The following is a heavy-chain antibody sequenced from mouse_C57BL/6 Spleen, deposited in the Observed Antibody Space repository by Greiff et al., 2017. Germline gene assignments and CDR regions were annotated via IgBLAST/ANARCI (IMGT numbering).Heavy chain of an antibody. CDR3: TRSDSLYAMDY. CDR2: IDPETGGT. CDR1: GYTFTDYE. J-gene: IGHJ4*01. Sequence: VQLQQSGAELVRPGASVTLSCKASGYTFTDYEMHWVKQTPVHGLEWIGAIDPETGGTAYNQKFKGKAILTADKSSSTAYMELRSLTSEDSAVYYCTRSDSLYAMDYWGQGTSVTVSS. V-gene: IGHV1-15*01.